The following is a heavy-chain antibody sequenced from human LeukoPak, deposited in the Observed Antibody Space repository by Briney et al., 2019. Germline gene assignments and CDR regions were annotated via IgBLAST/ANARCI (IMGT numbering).Heavy chain of an antibody. CDR3: ARDPIYLLWFGDD. J-gene: IGHJ4*02. V-gene: IGHV3-11*01. CDR2: ISSSGSTI. D-gene: IGHD3-10*01. Sequence: GGSLRLSCAASGFTFSDYYMSWFRQAPGKGLEWVSYISSSGSTIYYADSVKGRFTISRDNAKNSLYLQMNSLRAEDTAVYYCARDPIYLLWFGDDWGQGTLVTVSS. CDR1: GFTFSDYY.